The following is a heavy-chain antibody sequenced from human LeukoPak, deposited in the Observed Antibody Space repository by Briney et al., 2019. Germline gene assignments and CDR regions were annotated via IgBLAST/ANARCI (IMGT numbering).Heavy chain of an antibody. CDR1: GFTVSSNY. V-gene: IGHV3-23*01. CDR2: ISGSGGST. D-gene: IGHD2-15*01. CDR3: AKPRDIVVVVAAVDY. J-gene: IGHJ4*02. Sequence: GGSLRLSCAASGFTVSSNYMSWVRQAPGKGLEWVSAISGSGGSTYYADSVKGRFTISRDNSKNTLYLQMNSLRAEDTAVYYCAKPRDIVVVVAAVDYWGQGTLVTVSS.